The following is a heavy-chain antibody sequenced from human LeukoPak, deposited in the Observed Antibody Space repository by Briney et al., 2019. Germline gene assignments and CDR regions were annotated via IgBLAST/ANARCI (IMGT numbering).Heavy chain of an antibody. Sequence: GGSLRLSCAASGFTFSSYAMSWVRQAPGKGLEWVSALSGSGGSTYYADSVKGRFTISRDNSKNSLYLQMNSLRAEDTAVYYCARDRGERVPAAQKYYYGSGSYPYYFDYWGQGTLVTVSS. V-gene: IGHV3-23*01. D-gene: IGHD3-10*01. CDR3: ARDRGERVPAAQKYYYGSGSYPYYFDY. CDR1: GFTFSSYA. J-gene: IGHJ4*02. CDR2: LSGSGGST.